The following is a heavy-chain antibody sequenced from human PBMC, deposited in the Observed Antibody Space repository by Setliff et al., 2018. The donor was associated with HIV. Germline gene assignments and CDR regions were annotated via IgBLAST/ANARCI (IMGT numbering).Heavy chain of an antibody. CDR1: GGSISSSSYY. V-gene: IGHV4-39*01. D-gene: IGHD3-3*01. CDR2: IYYSGST. CDR3: ASLTTDRFLEWLFVY. Sequence: PSETLSLTSTVSGGSISSSSYYWGWIRQPPGKGLEWIGSIYYSGSTYYNPSLKTRVTISVDTSKNQFSLKLSSVTAADTAVYYCASLTTDRFLEWLFVYWGQGTLVTVSS. J-gene: IGHJ4*02.